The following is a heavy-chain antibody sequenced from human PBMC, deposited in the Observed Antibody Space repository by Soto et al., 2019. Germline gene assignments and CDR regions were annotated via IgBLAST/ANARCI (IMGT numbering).Heavy chain of an antibody. CDR3: AKDSSSWYGRGYFDY. V-gene: IGHV3-30*18. D-gene: IGHD6-13*01. CDR1: GFTFSSYG. J-gene: IGHJ4*02. Sequence: PGGSLRLSCAASGFTFSSYGMHWVRQAPGKGLEWVAVISYDGSNKYYADSVKGRFTISRDNSKNTLYLQMNSLRAEDTAVYYCAKDSSSWYGRGYFDYWGQGTLVTVSS. CDR2: ISYDGSNK.